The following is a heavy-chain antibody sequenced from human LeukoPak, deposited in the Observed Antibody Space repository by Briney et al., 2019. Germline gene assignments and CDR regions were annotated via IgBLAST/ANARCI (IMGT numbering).Heavy chain of an antibody. D-gene: IGHD6-13*01. V-gene: IGHV3-23*01. J-gene: IGHJ4*02. CDR1: GFTFSSLA. CDR2: ISGSGGST. CDR3: AKDLRYSSTWYPFAY. Sequence: PGGSLRFSCAASGFTFSSLAMSWVRQAPGKGLEWVSVISGSGGSTDYADSVKGRFTISRDNYKNTLFLQMNSLRAEDTAVYYCAKDLRYSSTWYPFAYWGQGSLVTVSS.